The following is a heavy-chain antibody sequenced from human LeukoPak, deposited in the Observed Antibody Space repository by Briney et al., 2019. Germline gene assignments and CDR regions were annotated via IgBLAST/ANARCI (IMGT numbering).Heavy chain of an antibody. Sequence: SETLSLTCTVSGGSISSYYWSWIRQPPGKGLEWIGYIYYSRSTNYNPSLKSRVTISVDTSKNQFSLKLSSVTAADTAVYYCARRGYYYDSSGYYGYYFDYWGQGTLVTVSS. D-gene: IGHD3-22*01. CDR1: GGSISSYY. CDR3: ARRGYYYDSSGYYGYYFDY. J-gene: IGHJ4*02. CDR2: IYYSRST. V-gene: IGHV4-59*08.